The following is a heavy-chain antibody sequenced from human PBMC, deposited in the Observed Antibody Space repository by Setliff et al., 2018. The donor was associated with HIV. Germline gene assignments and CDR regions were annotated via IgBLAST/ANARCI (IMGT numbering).Heavy chain of an antibody. J-gene: IGHJ5*02. CDR2: ISWSGSGI. CDR3: ARGGDGSGRYELDL. D-gene: IGHD3-10*01. V-gene: IGHV3-20*04. CDR1: GFKFDDYG. Sequence: GGSLRLSCAASGFKFDDYGMSWVRQGPGKGLEWVAGISWSGSGIGNGDSVKGRFTISRDDDRNFLFLQMNSLRAEDTAIYFCARGGDGSGRYELDLWGQGTMVTVSS.